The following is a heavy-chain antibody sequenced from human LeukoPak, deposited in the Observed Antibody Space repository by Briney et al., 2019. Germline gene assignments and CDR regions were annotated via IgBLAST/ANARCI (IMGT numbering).Heavy chain of an antibody. J-gene: IGHJ4*02. CDR1: GFTFSSYS. CDR2: ISSSSSYI. D-gene: IGHD6-13*01. V-gene: IGHV3-21*04. CDR3: AKIIASATTY. Sequence: GGSLRLSCAASGFTFSSYSMNWVRQAPGKGLEWVSSISSSSSYIYYADSVKGRFTVPRDNSKNTLYLQMSSLRVDDTALYYCAKIIASATTYWGQGTLVSVSS.